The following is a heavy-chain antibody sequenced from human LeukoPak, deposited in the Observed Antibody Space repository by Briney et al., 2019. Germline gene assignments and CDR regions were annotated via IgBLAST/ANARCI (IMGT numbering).Heavy chain of an antibody. J-gene: IGHJ4*02. Sequence: PGQSMTPSWAASRFTFDSYGTQWDRQAHGKGLEWVAVIRYDGSNKYHADSVTGRFTISRDNSKNTLYLQMNSLIVDDTAVYYCATRGYNYGDLDYWGQGTLVTVSS. CDR2: IRYDGSNK. V-gene: IGHV3-33*01. CDR3: ATRGYNYGDLDY. CDR1: RFTFDSYG. D-gene: IGHD5-18*01.